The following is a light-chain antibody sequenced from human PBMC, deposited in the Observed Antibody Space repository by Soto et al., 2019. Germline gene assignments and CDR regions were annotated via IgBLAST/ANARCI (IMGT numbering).Light chain of an antibody. J-gene: IGLJ2*01. V-gene: IGLV2-14*01. CDR3: SSATSTSSLVI. CDR1: SSDIGTYNF. CDR2: EVT. Sequence: QSALTQPASVSGSPGQSITISCTGTSSDIGTYNFVSWYQQHADSAPKLIIYEVTNRPSGISNRFSGSKSGNTASLTISGLQVDDEAIYFCSSATSTSSLVIFGGGTKLTVL.